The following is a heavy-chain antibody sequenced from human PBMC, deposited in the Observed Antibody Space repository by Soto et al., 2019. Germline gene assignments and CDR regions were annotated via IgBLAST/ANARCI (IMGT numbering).Heavy chain of an antibody. D-gene: IGHD3-3*01. CDR1: GGSFSGYY. Sequence: SETLSLTCAVYGGSFSGYYWSWIRQPPGKGLEWIGEINHSGSTNYNPSLKSRVTISVDTSKNRFSLKLSSVTAADTAVYYCARVQVKRITIFGVVITGWFDPWGQGNLVT. CDR3: ARVQVKRITIFGVVITGWFDP. CDR2: INHSGST. V-gene: IGHV4-34*01. J-gene: IGHJ5*02.